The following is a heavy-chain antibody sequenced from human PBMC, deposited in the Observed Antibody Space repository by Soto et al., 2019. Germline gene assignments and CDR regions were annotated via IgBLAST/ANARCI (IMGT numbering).Heavy chain of an antibody. V-gene: IGHV3-49*04. D-gene: IGHD3-10*01. CDR2: FRSKAYGGTT. J-gene: IGHJ6*02. CDR3: TRDPAVHMVRGVITYYYGMDV. Sequence: LRLSCTASGFTFGDYAMSWVRQAPGKGLEWVGFFRSKAYGGTTEYAASVKGRLTISRDDSKRIAYLQMNSLKTEDTAVYYCTRDPAVHMVRGVITYYYGMDVWGQGTKVTVSS. CDR1: GFTFGDYA.